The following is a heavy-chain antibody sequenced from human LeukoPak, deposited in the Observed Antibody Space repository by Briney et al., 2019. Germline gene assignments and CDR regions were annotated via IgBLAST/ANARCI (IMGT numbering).Heavy chain of an antibody. D-gene: IGHD2-2*01. Sequence: SETLSLTCAVYGGSFSGYYWSWLRQPPGKGLEWIGEINHSGSTNYNPSLKSRVTISVDTSKNQFSLKLSSVTAADTAVYYCARGPRAKGFVVVPAAKGSWYYFDYWGQGTLVTVSS. V-gene: IGHV4-34*01. CDR3: ARGPRAKGFVVVPAAKGSWYYFDY. CDR2: INHSGST. J-gene: IGHJ4*02. CDR1: GGSFSGYY.